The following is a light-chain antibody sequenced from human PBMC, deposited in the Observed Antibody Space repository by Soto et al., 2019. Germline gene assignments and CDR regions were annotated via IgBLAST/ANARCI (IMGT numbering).Light chain of an antibody. CDR2: GAS. J-gene: IGKJ4*01. Sequence: DIHLTQSPSFLSASVGDRVSITCRASEDISTYLAWYQGKPGKAPKLLIYGASTLQSGVPSSFSGSGSGTEFTLTISSLQPEDFATYYCQQVKRSPLTFGGGTKVEI. CDR3: QQVKRSPLT. CDR1: EDISTY. V-gene: IGKV1-9*01.